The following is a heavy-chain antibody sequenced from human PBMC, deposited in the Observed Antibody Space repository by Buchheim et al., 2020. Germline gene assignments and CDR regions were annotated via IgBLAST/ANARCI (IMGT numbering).Heavy chain of an antibody. D-gene: IGHD3-10*01. J-gene: IGHJ6*02. Sequence: EVQLVESGGGLVQPGGSLRLSCAASGFTFSSYWMHWVRQAPGKGLVWVSRINSDGSSTSYADSVKGRFTISRDNAKNTLYPQMNRLRAEDTAVDYCARSLELMPLATPYGMDVWGQGTT. CDR1: GFTFSSYW. CDR2: INSDGSST. V-gene: IGHV3-74*01. CDR3: ARSLELMPLATPYGMDV.